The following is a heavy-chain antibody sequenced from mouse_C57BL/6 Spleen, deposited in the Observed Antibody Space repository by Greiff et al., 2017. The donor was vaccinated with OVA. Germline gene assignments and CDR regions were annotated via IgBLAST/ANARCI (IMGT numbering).Heavy chain of an antibody. CDR2: IDPSDSYT. V-gene: IGHV1-50*01. J-gene: IGHJ3*01. CDR1: GYTFTSYW. D-gene: IGHD2-10*01. Sequence: VQLQQPGAELVKPGASVKLSCKASGYTFTSYWMQWVKQRPGQGLEWIGEIDPSDSYTNYNQKFKGKATLTVDTSSSTAYMQLSSLTSEDSAVYYCARSYYGNYVRFAYWGQGTLVTVSA. CDR3: ARSYYGNYVRFAY.